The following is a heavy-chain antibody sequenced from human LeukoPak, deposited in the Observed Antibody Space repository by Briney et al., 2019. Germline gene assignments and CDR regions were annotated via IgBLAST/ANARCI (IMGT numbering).Heavy chain of an antibody. CDR2: ISSSGSTI. V-gene: IGHV3-48*03. Sequence: GGSLRLSCAASGFTFSNYEMNWVRQAPGKGLEWVSYISSSGSTIYYADSVKGRFTISRDNAKNSLYLQMNSLRAEDTAVYYCARDGPRLVAGIDYWGQGTLVSVSS. CDR3: ARDGPRLVAGIDY. J-gene: IGHJ4*02. D-gene: IGHD6-25*01. CDR1: GFTFSNYE.